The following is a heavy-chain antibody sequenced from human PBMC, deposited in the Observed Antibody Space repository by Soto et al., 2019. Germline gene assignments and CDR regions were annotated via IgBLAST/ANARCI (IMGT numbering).Heavy chain of an antibody. V-gene: IGHV4-59*01. D-gene: IGHD1-1*01. CDR3: TRHAIIPKLQYGIDV. CDR2: IFYRGNT. CDR1: GGSISGYY. J-gene: IGHJ6*02. Sequence: SETLSLTCTVSGGSISGYYWSWIRQPPGKGLESIGYIFYRGNTLYNPSLQSRVTISVDTSKNQFFLGLTSVTAADTAVYYCTRHAIIPKLQYGIDVWGQGASVTVSS.